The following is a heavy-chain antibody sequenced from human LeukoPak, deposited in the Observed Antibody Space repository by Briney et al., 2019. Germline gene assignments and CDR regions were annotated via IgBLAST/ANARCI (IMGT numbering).Heavy chain of an antibody. Sequence: SETLSLTCTVSGGSISSSSYYWGWIRQPPGKGLEWIGSIYYSGSTYYNPSLKSRVTISVDTSKNQFSLKLSSVTAADTAVYYCARLKNYYGSGSFVRWFDPWGQGTLVTVSS. CDR3: ARLKNYYGSGSFVRWFDP. CDR2: IYYSGST. CDR1: GGSISSSSYY. D-gene: IGHD3-10*01. J-gene: IGHJ5*02. V-gene: IGHV4-39*07.